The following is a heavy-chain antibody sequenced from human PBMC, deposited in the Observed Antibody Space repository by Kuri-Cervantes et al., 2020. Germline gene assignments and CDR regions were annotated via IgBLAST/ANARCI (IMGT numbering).Heavy chain of an antibody. V-gene: IGHV3-49*03. Sequence: GESLKISCTASGFTFGDYAMSWFRQAPGKGLEWVGFIRSKAYGGTTEYAASVKGRFTISRDDSKSIAYLQMNSLKTEDTAVYYCTRDNRATEYYYDSSGYHHDAFDIWGQGTMVTVSS. D-gene: IGHD3-22*01. J-gene: IGHJ3*02. CDR1: GFTFGDYA. CDR2: IRSKAYGGTT. CDR3: TRDNRATEYYYDSSGYHHDAFDI.